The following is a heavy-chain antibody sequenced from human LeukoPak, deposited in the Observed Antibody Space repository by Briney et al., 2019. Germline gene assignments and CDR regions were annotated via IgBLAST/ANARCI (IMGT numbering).Heavy chain of an antibody. CDR2: INHSGST. V-gene: IGHV4-34*01. CDR3: AREYIYDRPGYYYYGMDV. D-gene: IGHD3-22*01. CDR1: GFTFSNAW. Sequence: PGGSLRLSCAASGFTFSNAWMSWIRQPPGKGLEWIGEINHSGSTNYNPSLKSRVTISVDTSKNQFSLKLSSVTAADTAVYYCAREYIYDRPGYYYYGMDVWGQGTTVTVSS. J-gene: IGHJ6*02.